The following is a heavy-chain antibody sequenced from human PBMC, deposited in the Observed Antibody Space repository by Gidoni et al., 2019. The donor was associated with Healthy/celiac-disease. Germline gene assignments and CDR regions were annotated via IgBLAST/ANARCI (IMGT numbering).Heavy chain of an antibody. CDR2: ISGSGGST. D-gene: IGHD3-22*01. Sequence: EVQLLASGGGLVQPGGSLRLSCAASGFTFSSYAMSWVRQAPGKGLEWVSAISGSGGSTYYADSVKGRFTISRDNSKNTLYLQMNSLRAEDTAVYYCAKGYYYDSSGYYYPFDYYYYYMDVWGKGTTVTVSS. CDR1: GFTFSSYA. J-gene: IGHJ6*03. CDR3: AKGYYYDSSGYYYPFDYYYYYMDV. V-gene: IGHV3-23*01.